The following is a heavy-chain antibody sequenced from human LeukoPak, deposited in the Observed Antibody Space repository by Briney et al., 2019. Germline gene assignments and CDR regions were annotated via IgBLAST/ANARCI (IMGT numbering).Heavy chain of an antibody. J-gene: IGHJ4*02. V-gene: IGHV3-30*02. CDR1: GFTFSSYG. CDR2: IRYDGSNK. D-gene: IGHD3-22*01. Sequence: GGSLRLSCAASGFTFSSYGMHWVRQAPGKGLEWVAFIRYDGSNKYYADSVKGRFTISRDNSKNTLYLQMNSLRAEDTAVYYCAKGYHYHDSSGYYTDDYWGQGTLVTVSS. CDR3: AKGYHYHDSSGYYTDDY.